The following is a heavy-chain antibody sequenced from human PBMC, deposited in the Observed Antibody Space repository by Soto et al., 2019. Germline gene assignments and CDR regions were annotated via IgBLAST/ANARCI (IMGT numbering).Heavy chain of an antibody. Sequence: GGSLRLSCAASGFTFSSYAMSWVRQAPGKGLEWVSAISGSGGSTYYADSVKGRFTISRDNSKNTLYLQMNSLRAEDTAVKYWAKDLGNSKYFDYWGQGTLVTVSS. CDR3: AKDLGNSKYFDY. CDR2: ISGSGGST. CDR1: GFTFSSYA. J-gene: IGHJ4*02. V-gene: IGHV3-23*01. D-gene: IGHD4-4*01.